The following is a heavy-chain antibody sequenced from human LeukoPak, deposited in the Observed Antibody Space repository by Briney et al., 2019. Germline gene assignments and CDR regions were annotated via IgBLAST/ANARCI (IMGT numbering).Heavy chain of an antibody. D-gene: IGHD2-21*01. V-gene: IGHV3-23*01. CDR3: AKDWRHIVVVSSPGYFDY. J-gene: IGHJ4*02. CDR2: IRGSGERT. Sequence: PGGSLRLSCAASGFSISSSAMNWVRQAPGKGLEWVSLIRGSGERTYHADSVKGRFTISRDNSKNILYLQMNSLRAEDTAVYYCAKDWRHIVVVSSPGYFDYWGQGTLVTVSS. CDR1: GFSISSSA.